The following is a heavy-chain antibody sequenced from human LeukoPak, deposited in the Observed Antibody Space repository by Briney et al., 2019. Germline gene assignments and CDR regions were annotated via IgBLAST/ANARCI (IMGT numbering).Heavy chain of an antibody. CDR2: IYYSGST. J-gene: IGHJ4*02. D-gene: IGHD1-7*01. V-gene: IGHV4-39*01. CDR1: GGSIRNYNNY. Sequence: PSETLSLTCIVSGGSIRNYNNYWGWIRQPPGKGLEWIGNIYYSGSTYYNPSLKSRVTISVDTSKNQFSLKLSSVTAADTAMYYCARQPILNWNYDYWGQGTLVTVSS. CDR3: ARQPILNWNYDY.